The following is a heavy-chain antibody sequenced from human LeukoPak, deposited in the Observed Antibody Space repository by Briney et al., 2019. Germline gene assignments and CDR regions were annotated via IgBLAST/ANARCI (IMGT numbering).Heavy chain of an antibody. CDR1: GFTLSSYE. Sequence: PGGSLRLSCTVSGFTLSSYEMSWIRQAPGKGLEWVSSIDYSGGSSYYADSVKGRFTISREDSKNTLYLQLNSLRAEDTAVYYCARDGGGDCYSCWFDPWGQGTLVTVSS. D-gene: IGHD2-21*02. CDR3: ARDGGGDCYSCWFDP. V-gene: IGHV3-23*01. J-gene: IGHJ5*02. CDR2: IDYSGGSS.